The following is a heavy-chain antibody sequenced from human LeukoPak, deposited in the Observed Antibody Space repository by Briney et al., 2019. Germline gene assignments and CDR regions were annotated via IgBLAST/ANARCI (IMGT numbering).Heavy chain of an antibody. V-gene: IGHV3-11*03. Sequence: PGGSLRLSCAASGFTFSDYYMTWIRQAPGKGLEWISYISGGTYDHTTYADSVKGRFTISRDNAKNSLYLQVDSLRAEDTAFYYCASGLGFGDLPDGSLDYWGRGTLVTVSS. CDR3: ASGLGFGDLPDGSLDY. CDR2: ISGGTYDHT. CDR1: GFTFSDYY. D-gene: IGHD3-10*01. J-gene: IGHJ4*02.